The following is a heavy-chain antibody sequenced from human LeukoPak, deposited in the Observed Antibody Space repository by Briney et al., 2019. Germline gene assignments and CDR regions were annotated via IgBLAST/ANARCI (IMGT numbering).Heavy chain of an antibody. CDR3: ASFGLRYFDWLPSPPFDY. Sequence: ASVKVSCKASGYTFTSYDINWVRQATGQGLEWMGWMNPNSGNTGYAQKFQGRVTMTRDTSISTAYMELSRLRSDDTAVYYCASFGLRYFDWLPSPPFDYWGQGTLVTVSS. CDR1: GYTFTSYD. V-gene: IGHV1-8*01. CDR2: MNPNSGNT. D-gene: IGHD3-9*01. J-gene: IGHJ4*02.